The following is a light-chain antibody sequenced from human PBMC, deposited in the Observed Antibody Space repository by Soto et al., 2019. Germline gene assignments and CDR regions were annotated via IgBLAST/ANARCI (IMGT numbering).Light chain of an antibody. Sequence: ETVLTQSPGTLSLSPGERATLSCRASQSVTSNYVAWYQQKPGQAPRLLIYGASSRATGIPDRISGSGSGADFTLSISRLEPEDSAVYYCQQYGTSPWTFGHGTKVDIK. V-gene: IGKV3-20*01. CDR3: QQYGTSPWT. CDR1: QSVTSNY. J-gene: IGKJ1*01. CDR2: GAS.